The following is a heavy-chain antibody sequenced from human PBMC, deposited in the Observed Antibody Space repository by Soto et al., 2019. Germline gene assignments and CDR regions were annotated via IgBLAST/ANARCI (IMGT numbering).Heavy chain of an antibody. CDR3: SRDRGYSSSSQWGYYYVIDV. CDR1: GFTFSNYG. J-gene: IGHJ6*02. Sequence: GGSLRLSCAASGFTFSNYGMNWVRQAPGKGLEWVAIIWFDGSTKYYADSVKGRFTISRDNSKNTLYLQMNSLRAEDTAVYYCSRDRGYSSSSQWGYYYVIDVWGQGPT. D-gene: IGHD6-19*01. CDR2: IWFDGSTK. V-gene: IGHV3-33*01.